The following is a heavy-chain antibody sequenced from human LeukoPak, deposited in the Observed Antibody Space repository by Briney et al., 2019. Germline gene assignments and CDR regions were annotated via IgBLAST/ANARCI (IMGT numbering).Heavy chain of an antibody. CDR3: ARDLFGMAYYFDY. CDR1: GFTFSDYY. J-gene: IGHJ4*02. CDR2: ISSSGTTI. D-gene: IGHD3-16*01. Sequence: GGSLRLSCAASGFTFSDYYMSWIRQAPGKGMEWVSYISSSGTTIYYADSVKGRFTISRDNAKNSLYLQMNSLRAEDTAVYYCARDLFGMAYYFDYWGKGTLVTVSS. V-gene: IGHV3-11*01.